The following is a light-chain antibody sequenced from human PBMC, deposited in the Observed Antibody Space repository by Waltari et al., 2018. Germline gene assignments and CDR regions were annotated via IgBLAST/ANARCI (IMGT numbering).Light chain of an antibody. Sequence: QSALTQPRSVSGSPGQSVTISCTGTSSDDGGYNYVSWYQHHPGKAPKLIIYDVTKRPSGVPDRFSASKSDNTASLTISGLQAEDEADYYCCSYAGSITFWVFGGGTKLTVL. CDR3: CSYAGSITFWV. J-gene: IGLJ3*02. CDR2: DVT. CDR1: SSDDGGYNY. V-gene: IGLV2-11*01.